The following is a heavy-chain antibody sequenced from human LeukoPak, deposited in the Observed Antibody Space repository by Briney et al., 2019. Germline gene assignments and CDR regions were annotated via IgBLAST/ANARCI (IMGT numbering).Heavy chain of an antibody. Sequence: SETLSLTCAVYGGSFSGYYWSWIRQPPGKGLEWIGEINHSGSTNYIPSLKSRVTISVDTSKNQFSLKLSSVTAADTAVYYCARDTGIAGSISIDYWGQGTLVTVSS. D-gene: IGHD1-20*01. V-gene: IGHV4-34*01. CDR1: GGSFSGYY. J-gene: IGHJ4*02. CDR3: ARDTGIAGSISIDY. CDR2: INHSGST.